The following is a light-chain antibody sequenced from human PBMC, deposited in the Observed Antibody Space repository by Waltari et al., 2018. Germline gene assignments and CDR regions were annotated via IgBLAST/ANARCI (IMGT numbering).Light chain of an antibody. J-gene: IGKJ4*01. CDR3: QQRSNWPLT. Sequence: EIVLTQSPATLSLSPGERATLPCRASQSVTSYLAWYQQKPGQAPRLLIYDASNRATGIPARFSGSGSVTDFTLTISSLEPEDFAVYSCQQRSNWPLTFGGGTKVEIK. CDR1: QSVTSY. V-gene: IGKV3-11*01. CDR2: DAS.